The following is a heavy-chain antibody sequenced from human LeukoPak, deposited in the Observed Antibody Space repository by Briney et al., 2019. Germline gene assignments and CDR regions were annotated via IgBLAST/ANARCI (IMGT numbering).Heavy chain of an antibody. V-gene: IGHV3-21*01. J-gene: IGHJ4*02. D-gene: IGHD2-2*03. CDR1: GFTFSSYS. CDR2: ISSSSSYI. CDR3: ARDGYCSSTSCLQPFDY. Sequence: PGGSLRLSCAASGFTFSSYSMNWVHQAPGKGLEWVSSISSSSSYIYYADSVKGRFTISRDNAKNSLYLQMNSLRAEDTAVYYCARDGYCSSTSCLQPFDYWGQGTLVTVSS.